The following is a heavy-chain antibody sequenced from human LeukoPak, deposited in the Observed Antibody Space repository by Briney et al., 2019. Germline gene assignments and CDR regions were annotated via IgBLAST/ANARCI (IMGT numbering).Heavy chain of an antibody. CDR2: IDTYGST. CDR1: GGSITSGTYY. J-gene: IGHJ3*02. D-gene: IGHD3-10*01. CDR3: AREFWNYRSGNLQAFHI. V-gene: IGHV4-61*02. Sequence: SSETLSLTCTVSGGSITSGTYYWSWIRQPAGKGLEWIGRIDTYGSTKFNPSLKSRVTISVDTSKNQFSLRLSSVTAADTAVYYCAREFWNYRSGNLQAFHIWGQGTMVTVSS.